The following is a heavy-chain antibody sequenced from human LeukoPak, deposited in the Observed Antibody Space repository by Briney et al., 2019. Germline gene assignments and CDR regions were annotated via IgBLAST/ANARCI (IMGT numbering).Heavy chain of an antibody. CDR1: GYTFTDYW. V-gene: IGHV5-51*01. D-gene: IGHD3-10*01. CDR2: IYPSDSDT. J-gene: IGHJ5*02. Sequence: GESLKTSCKGSGYTFTDYWIAWVRQMPGKGLEWMGNIYPSDSDTRYGPSFQGQVTFSADKSINTAYLQWSSLRASDTAIYYCARQCCRGASPGFDPWGQGTLVTVSS. CDR3: ARQCCRGASPGFDP.